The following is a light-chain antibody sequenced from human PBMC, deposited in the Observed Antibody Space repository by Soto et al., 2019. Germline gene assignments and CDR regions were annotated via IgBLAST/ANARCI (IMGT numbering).Light chain of an antibody. Sequence: DIQMTQSPSSLSASVGDRVTITCQASQDITNYVNWYFQTPGKAPKLLISAASNSETGVPSRFSGSGSGTHFTFTISSLQPEDIATYYCQQYHNLPLTFGGGTKVEIK. CDR1: QDITNY. CDR3: QQYHNLPLT. V-gene: IGKV1-33*01. CDR2: AAS. J-gene: IGKJ4*01.